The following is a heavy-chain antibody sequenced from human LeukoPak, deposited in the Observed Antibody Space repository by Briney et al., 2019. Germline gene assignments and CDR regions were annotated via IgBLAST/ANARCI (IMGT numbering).Heavy chain of an antibody. CDR3: ARGGYGSGSYYRPIDY. D-gene: IGHD3-10*01. CDR2: ILYDGSNR. Sequence: GGSLTLLCALSGFTFSIYAMHWARQAPGKGLEWLAYILYDGSNRCYADSVKGLFTISRDNSKNTMYLQMNSLRGEDTAVYYGARGGYGSGSYYRPIDYWGQGTLVTVSS. CDR1: GFTFSIYA. J-gene: IGHJ4*02. V-gene: IGHV3-30*04.